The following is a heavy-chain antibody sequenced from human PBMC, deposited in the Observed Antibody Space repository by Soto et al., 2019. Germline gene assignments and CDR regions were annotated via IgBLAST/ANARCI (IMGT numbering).Heavy chain of an antibody. J-gene: IGHJ4*02. CDR1: GDSINSFY. Sequence: SETLSLTCSVSGDSINSFYWSWIRQSAGKGLEWIGRTYVTGDTNYNPSLKSRLTMSLDMPRKQLSLELRSVTAADTAVYFCAREYTETVDGPTPFYFDYWGQGTPVTVSS. CDR3: AREYTETVDGPTPFYFDY. CDR2: TYVTGDT. V-gene: IGHV4-4*07. D-gene: IGHD6-19*01.